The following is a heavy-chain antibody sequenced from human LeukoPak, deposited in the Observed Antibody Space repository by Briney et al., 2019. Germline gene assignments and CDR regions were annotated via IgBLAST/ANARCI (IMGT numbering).Heavy chain of an antibody. J-gene: IGHJ4*02. CDR1: GFTFIIFA. Sequence: GGSLRLSCAASGFTFIIFAMTWVRQAPGKGLEWVSTISRIGVATYYSNSVKGRFSISRDNSKNTVYLQMNSLRAEDTAVYYCAKHSHDGSAPYYEVQFDSWGQGTLVTVSS. D-gene: IGHD3-22*01. CDR3: AKHSHDGSAPYYEVQFDS. CDR2: ISRIGVAT. V-gene: IGHV3-23*01.